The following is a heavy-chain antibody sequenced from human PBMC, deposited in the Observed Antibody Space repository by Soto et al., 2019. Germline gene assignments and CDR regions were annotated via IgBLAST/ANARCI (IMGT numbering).Heavy chain of an antibody. V-gene: IGHV4-39*02. CDR3: ARDKITGLFDY. CDR2: FYYSGST. CDR1: GGSIISGPYS. Sequence: PSETLSLTCTVSGGSIISGPYSWVLIRQPPGKGLEWIGTFYYSGSTYYNPSLESRVTISVDTSKNQFSLKLSSVTAADTAVYYCARDKITGLFDYWGQGTLVTVSS. J-gene: IGHJ4*02. D-gene: IGHD2-8*02.